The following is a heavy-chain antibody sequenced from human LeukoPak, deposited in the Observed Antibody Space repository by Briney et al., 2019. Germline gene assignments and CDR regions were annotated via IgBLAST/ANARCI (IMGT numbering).Heavy chain of an antibody. V-gene: IGHV1-8*01. CDR2: MNPNSGNT. Sequence: EASVTVSCKASGYTFTSYDINWVRQATGQGLEWMGWMNPNSGNTGYAQKFQGRVTMTRNTSISTAYMELSSLRSEDTAVYYCARGIPGSYDYVWGTDYYFDYWGQGTLVTVSS. D-gene: IGHD3-16*01. J-gene: IGHJ4*02. CDR1: GYTFTSYD. CDR3: ARGIPGSYDYVWGTDYYFDY.